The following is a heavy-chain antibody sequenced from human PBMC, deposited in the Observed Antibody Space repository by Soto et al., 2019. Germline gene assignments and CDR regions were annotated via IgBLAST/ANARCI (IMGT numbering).Heavy chain of an antibody. CDR3: LIYYYYYTMEV. CDR1: GFTFSTYA. Sequence: PGGSLRLSCAASGFTFSTYAMSWVRQAPGKGLEWVSAISGSGAHTYYADSVKGRFSISRDNSKSTLYLQMNSLRADDTAVYYCLIYYYYYTMEVWGQGTTVTVSS. V-gene: IGHV3-23*01. CDR2: ISGSGAHT. D-gene: IGHD3-22*01. J-gene: IGHJ6*02.